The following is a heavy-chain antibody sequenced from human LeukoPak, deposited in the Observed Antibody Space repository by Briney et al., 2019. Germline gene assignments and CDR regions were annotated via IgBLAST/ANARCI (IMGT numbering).Heavy chain of an antibody. V-gene: IGHV4-59*01. J-gene: IGHJ4*02. CDR1: GGSFSGYY. CDR2: IDYSGTT. CDR3: ARVGGGSYSYFDF. Sequence: SETLSLTCAVYGGSFSGYYWSWIRQPPGKGLEWIGYIDYSGTTTYSPSLKSRVTISVDTSKNQFSLRLSSVTAADTAVYYCARVGGGSYSYFDFWGLGTLVTVSS. D-gene: IGHD1-26*01.